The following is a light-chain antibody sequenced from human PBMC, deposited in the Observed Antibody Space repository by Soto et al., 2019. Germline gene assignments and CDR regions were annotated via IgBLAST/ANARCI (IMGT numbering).Light chain of an antibody. CDR3: QQSYSSPYT. CDR2: AVS. J-gene: IGKJ2*01. Sequence: DIQMTQSPSSLSASVGDRVTITCRASQTINSYLNWYQQKPGKATKLLIYAVSSLRRGDPSRFSGSGSGTEFTLTISSLQPEDFATYYCQQSYSSPYTFGQGTKLEIK. V-gene: IGKV1-39*01. CDR1: QTINSY.